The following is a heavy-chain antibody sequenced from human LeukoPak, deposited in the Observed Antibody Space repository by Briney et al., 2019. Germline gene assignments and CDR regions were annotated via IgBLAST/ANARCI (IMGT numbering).Heavy chain of an antibody. CDR1: GGSISSGDYY. CDR3: ARDKASRMSLPVTSDAFDI. CDR2: IYYSGST. J-gene: IGHJ3*02. D-gene: IGHD4-17*01. V-gene: IGHV4-30-4*08. Sequence: SKTLSLTCTVSGGSISSGDYYWSWIRQPPGKGLEWIGYIYYSGSTYYNPSLKSRVTISVDTSKNQFSLKLSSVTAADTAVYYCARDKASRMSLPVTSDAFDIWGQGTMVTVSS.